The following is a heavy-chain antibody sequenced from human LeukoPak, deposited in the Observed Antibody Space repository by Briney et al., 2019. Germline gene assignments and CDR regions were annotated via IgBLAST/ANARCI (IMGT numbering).Heavy chain of an antibody. CDR2: IHPSGGST. D-gene: IGHD1-26*01. CDR1: GYMFISYY. CDR3: ARVGAGWDY. J-gene: IGHJ4*02. Sequence: ASEKLSCKASGYMFISYYIHWVRQAPGQGLEWTGIIHPSGGSTSYAHKFQGRVTMTRDMSTSTVYIELSSLRSEDTAVYYCARVGAGWDYWGQGTLVTVSS. V-gene: IGHV1-46*01.